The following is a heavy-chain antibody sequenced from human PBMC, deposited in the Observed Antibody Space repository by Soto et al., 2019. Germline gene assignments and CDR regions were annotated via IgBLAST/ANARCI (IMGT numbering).Heavy chain of an antibody. J-gene: IGHJ6*02. CDR3: ARADFTIFGVVIARYYYGMDV. V-gene: IGHV6-1*01. CDR1: GDSVSSNSAA. D-gene: IGHD3-3*01. Sequence: KQSQTLSLTCAISGDSVSSNSAAWNWIRQSPSRGLEWLGRTYYRSKWYNDYAVSVKSRITINPDTSKNQFSLQLNSVTPEDTAVYYCARADFTIFGVVIARYYYGMDVWGQGTTVTVSS. CDR2: TYYRSKWYN.